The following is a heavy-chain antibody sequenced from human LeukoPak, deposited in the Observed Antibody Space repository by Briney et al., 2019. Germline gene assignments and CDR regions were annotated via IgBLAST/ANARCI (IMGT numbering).Heavy chain of an antibody. CDR1: GGTFSSYA. Sequence: SVKVSCKASGGTFSSYAISWVRQAPGQGLEWMGRIIPIFGTANYAQKFQGRVTITAVKSTSTAYMELSSLRSEDTAVYYCARDSTMCYYDSSGYSDYWGQGTLVTVSS. CDR2: IIPIFGTA. CDR3: ARDSTMCYYDSSGYSDY. D-gene: IGHD3-22*01. J-gene: IGHJ4*02. V-gene: IGHV1-69*06.